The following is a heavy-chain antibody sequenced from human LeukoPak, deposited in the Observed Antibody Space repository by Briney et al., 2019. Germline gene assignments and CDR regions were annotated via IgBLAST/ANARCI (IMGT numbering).Heavy chain of an antibody. CDR3: ARLSTMSTAANIFDY. CDR2: ISNGNT. V-gene: IGHV4-59*01. CDR1: GGSISTYY. D-gene: IGHD6-6*01. J-gene: IGHJ4*02. Sequence: PSETLSLTCSVAGGSISTYYWNWIRQTPGKGLEWIGHISNGNTDYNPSLKSRVTISVDTSKNQFSLKLSSVTAADTAVYYCARLSTMSTAANIFDYWGQGTLVTVSS.